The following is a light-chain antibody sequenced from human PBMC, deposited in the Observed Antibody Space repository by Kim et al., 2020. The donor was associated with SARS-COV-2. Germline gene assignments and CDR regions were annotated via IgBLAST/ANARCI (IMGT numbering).Light chain of an antibody. J-gene: IGKJ1*01. CDR1: QSVSSIY. CDR3: QQYGSSPWS. Sequence: EIVLTQSPGTLSLSPGERATLSCRASQSVSSIYLTWYQRKPGQALRLLIYGASSRATGIPDRFSGSGSGTDFTLTITRLEPEDFAVYYCQQYGSSPWSFGQGTKVDIK. V-gene: IGKV3-20*01. CDR2: GAS.